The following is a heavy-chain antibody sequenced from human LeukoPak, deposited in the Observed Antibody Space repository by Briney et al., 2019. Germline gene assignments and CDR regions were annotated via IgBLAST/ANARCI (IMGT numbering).Heavy chain of an antibody. V-gene: IGHV1-24*01. J-gene: IGHJ3*02. CDR2: FDPEDGET. Sequence: ASVKVSCKVSGYTLTELSMHWVRQAPGKGLEWMGGFDPEDGETIYAQKFQGRVTMTEDTSTDTAYMELSSLRSGDTAVYYCATLPPLVPAGPADAFDIWGQGTMVTVSS. CDR3: ATLPPLVPAGPADAFDI. CDR1: GYTLTELS. D-gene: IGHD2-2*01.